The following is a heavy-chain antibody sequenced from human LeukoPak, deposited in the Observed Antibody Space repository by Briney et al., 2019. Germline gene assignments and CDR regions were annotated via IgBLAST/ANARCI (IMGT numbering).Heavy chain of an antibody. Sequence: GGSLRLSCSASGFTFSSYGMSWVRQAPGKGLEWVSGIGGCGGSTYYVDSVRGRFTISRDNSKNTLYLEMNSLRAEDTAAYYCAKGRISPDDWGQGTLVTVSS. V-gene: IGHV3-23*01. CDR2: IGGCGGST. CDR3: AKGRISPDD. J-gene: IGHJ4*02. CDR1: GFTFSSYG.